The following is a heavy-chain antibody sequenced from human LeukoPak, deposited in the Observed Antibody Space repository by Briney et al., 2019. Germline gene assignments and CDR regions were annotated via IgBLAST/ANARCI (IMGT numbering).Heavy chain of an antibody. V-gene: IGHV3-30*18. CDR3: AKDRTPDYGDYVGYFDY. CDR2: ISYDGSNK. D-gene: IGHD4-17*01. J-gene: IGHJ4*02. Sequence: GGSLRLSCAASGFTFSSYGMHWVRQAPGKGLEWVAVISYDGSNKYYADSVKGRFTISRDNSKNTLYLQMNSLRAEDTAVYYCAKDRTPDYGDYVGYFDYWGQGTLVTVSS. CDR1: GFTFSSYG.